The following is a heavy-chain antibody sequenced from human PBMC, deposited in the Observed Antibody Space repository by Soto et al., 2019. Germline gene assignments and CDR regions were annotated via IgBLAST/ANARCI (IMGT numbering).Heavy chain of an antibody. CDR3: ARGVKWNYYYGMDV. J-gene: IGHJ6*02. CDR1: GGSISSYY. D-gene: IGHD2-8*01. V-gene: IGHV4-59*01. Sequence: PSETLSLTCTVSGGSISSYYWSWIRQPPGKGLEWIGYIYYSGSTNYNPSLKSRVTISVDTSKNQFSLKLSSVTAADTAVYYCARGVKWNYYYGMDVWGQGTTVTVS. CDR2: IYYSGST.